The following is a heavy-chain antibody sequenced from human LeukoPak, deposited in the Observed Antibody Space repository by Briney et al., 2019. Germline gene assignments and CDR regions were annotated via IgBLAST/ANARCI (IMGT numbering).Heavy chain of an antibody. CDR1: GSTFGDYA. Sequence: GGSLRLSCTASGSTFGDYAMSWVRQAPGKGLEWVGFIRSKAYSGTTEYAASVKGRFTISRDDSKSIAYLQMNSLKTEDTAVYYCTRLWVDTAMSGIDYWGQGTLVTVSS. CDR3: TRLWVDTAMSGIDY. J-gene: IGHJ4*02. CDR2: IRSKAYSGTT. D-gene: IGHD5-18*01. V-gene: IGHV3-49*04.